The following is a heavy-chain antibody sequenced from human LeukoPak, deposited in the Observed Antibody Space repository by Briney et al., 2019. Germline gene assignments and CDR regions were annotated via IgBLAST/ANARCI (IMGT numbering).Heavy chain of an antibody. CDR1: GSSISGDYY. CDR3: ARDFSWITWYCFDD. D-gene: IGHD2-2*03. Sequence: PSETLSLTCAVSGSSISGDYYWGWIRQPPGKGLEWIGSISHTGSTYDSPSLKSRVTLSVDTSKNQFSLKLTSVTAADTAVYYCARDFSWITWYCFDDWGQGTLVTVSS. J-gene: IGHJ4*02. V-gene: IGHV4-38-2*02. CDR2: ISHTGST.